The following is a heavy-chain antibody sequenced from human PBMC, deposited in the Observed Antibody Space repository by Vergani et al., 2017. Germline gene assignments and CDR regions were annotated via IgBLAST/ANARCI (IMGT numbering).Heavy chain of an antibody. CDR1: GFTFSSYG. D-gene: IGHD5-24*01. CDR3: ARGARDGYNHFDY. J-gene: IGHJ4*02. Sequence: VQLVESGGGVVQPGRSLRLSCAASGFTFSSYGMHWVRQAPGKGLEWVTVIWYDGSNKYYADSVKGRFTISRDNSKNTLYLQMNSLRAEDTAVYYCARGARDGYNHFDYWGQGTLVTVSS. CDR2: IWYDGSNK. V-gene: IGHV3-33*01.